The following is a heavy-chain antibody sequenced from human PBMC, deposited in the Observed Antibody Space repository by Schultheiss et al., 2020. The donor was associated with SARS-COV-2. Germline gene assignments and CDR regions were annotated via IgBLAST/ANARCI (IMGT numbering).Heavy chain of an antibody. CDR3: ARDRGRYYDFWSGYYASDY. V-gene: IGHV3-7*01. J-gene: IGHJ4*02. Sequence: GGSLRLSCAASGFTFSSYWMSWVRQAPGKGLEWVANIKQDGSEKYYVDSVKGRFTISRDNAKNSLYLQMNSLRAEDTAVYYCARDRGRYYDFWSGYYASDYWGQGTLVTVSS. CDR2: IKQDGSEK. CDR1: GFTFSSYW. D-gene: IGHD3-3*01.